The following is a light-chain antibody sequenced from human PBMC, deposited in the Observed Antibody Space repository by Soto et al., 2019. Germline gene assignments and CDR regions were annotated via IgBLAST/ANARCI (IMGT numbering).Light chain of an antibody. CDR2: KAS. CDR1: QSISSR. Sequence: DIQMTQSPSTLSASVGDRVTITCRASQSISSRLAWCQQKPGKAPKLIIYKASSVGSGVPSSFSGSGSGTESPLTISRLQPDDFATYYCQQYNSYWTFGQGTKVDIK. CDR3: QQYNSYWT. J-gene: IGKJ1*01. V-gene: IGKV1-5*03.